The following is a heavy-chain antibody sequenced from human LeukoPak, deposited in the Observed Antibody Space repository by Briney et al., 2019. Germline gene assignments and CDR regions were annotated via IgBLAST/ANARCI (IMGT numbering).Heavy chain of an antibody. D-gene: IGHD1-26*01. Sequence: SETLSLTCTVSGCSISSGYYWGWIRQPPGKGLEWIGSIYHSGSTYYNPSLKSRVTISVDTSKNQFSLKLSSVTAADTAVYYCARAAHSGSLAPFDYWGQGTLVTVSS. J-gene: IGHJ4*02. CDR3: ARAAHSGSLAPFDY. V-gene: IGHV4-38-2*02. CDR1: GCSISSGYY. CDR2: IYHSGST.